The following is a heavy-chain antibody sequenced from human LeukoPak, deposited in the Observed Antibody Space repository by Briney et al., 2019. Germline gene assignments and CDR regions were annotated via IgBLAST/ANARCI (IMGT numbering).Heavy chain of an antibody. CDR3: ARETTTLDFDY. CDR1: GGSISSGDYY. V-gene: IGHV4-30-4*01. D-gene: IGHD4-23*01. CDR2: IYYSGST. J-gene: IGHJ4*02. Sequence: SQTLSLTCTVSGGSISSGDYYWSWIRQPPGMGLEWIGYIYYSGSTYYNPSLKSRVTISVDTSKNQFSLKLSSVTAADTAVYYCARETTTLDFDYWGQGILVTVSS.